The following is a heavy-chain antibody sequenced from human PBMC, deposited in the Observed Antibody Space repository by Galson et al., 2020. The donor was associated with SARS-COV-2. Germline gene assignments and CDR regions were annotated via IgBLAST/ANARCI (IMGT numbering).Heavy chain of an antibody. CDR2: ISTSSSYT. Sequence: GESLKISCAASRFHFSTYSMNWVRLAPGKGLEWVSSISTSSSYTYYVDSVKGRFSISRDNPRNSLYLQMNSLRAEDTAVYYCARDEGIRGYNYGRLYYGMDVWGQGTTVTVSS. D-gene: IGHD5-18*01. J-gene: IGHJ6*02. CDR1: RFHFSTYS. CDR3: ARDEGIRGYNYGRLYYGMDV. V-gene: IGHV3-21*01.